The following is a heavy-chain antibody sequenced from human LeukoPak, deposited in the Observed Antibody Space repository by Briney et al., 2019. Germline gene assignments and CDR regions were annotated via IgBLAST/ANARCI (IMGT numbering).Heavy chain of an antibody. CDR1: GYSISSGYY. V-gene: IGHV4-38-2*02. CDR3: ARSLAAAGTTGFDY. J-gene: IGHJ4*02. D-gene: IGHD6-13*01. Sequence: SETLSLTCTVSGYSISSGYYWGWIRQPPGKGLEWIGSIYHSGTTYYTPSLKSRVTIPVDTSKNQFSLNLSSVTAADTAVYYCARSLAAAGTTGFDYWGQGTLVTVSS. CDR2: IYHSGTT.